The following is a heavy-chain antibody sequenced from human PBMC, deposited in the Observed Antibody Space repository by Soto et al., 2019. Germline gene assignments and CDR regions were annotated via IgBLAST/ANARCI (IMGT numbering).Heavy chain of an antibody. CDR3: ARVGIEARRWSGDFDC. CDR2: ISSSSSTI. D-gene: IGHD6-6*01. V-gene: IGHV3-48*02. CDR1: GFTFSSYS. J-gene: IGHJ4*02. Sequence: EVQLVESGGGLVQPGGSLRLSCAASGFTFSSYSMNWVRQAPGKGLEWVSYISSSSSTIYYADSVKGRFTISRDNAKNSVYLQMNSLRDGDTAVYYCARVGIEARRWSGDFDCWGQGTLVNVSS.